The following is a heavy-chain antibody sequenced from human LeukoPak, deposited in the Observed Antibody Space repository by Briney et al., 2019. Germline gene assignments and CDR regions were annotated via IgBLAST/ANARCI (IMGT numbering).Heavy chain of an antibody. J-gene: IGHJ6*02. Sequence: PGGSLRLSCAASGFTFSSYSMNWVRQAPGKGLEWVSSISSSSSYIYYADSVKGRFTISRDNSKNTLYLQMNSLRVEDTAVYYCARGGREIYYYYYGMDVWGQGTTVTVSS. CDR3: ARGGREIYYYYYGMDV. D-gene: IGHD1-26*01. CDR1: GFTFSSYS. V-gene: IGHV3-21*01. CDR2: ISSSSSYI.